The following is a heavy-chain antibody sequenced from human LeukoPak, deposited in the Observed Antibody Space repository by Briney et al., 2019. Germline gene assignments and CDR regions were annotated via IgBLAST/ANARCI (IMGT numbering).Heavy chain of an antibody. J-gene: IGHJ4*02. V-gene: IGHV1-69*05. CDR3: ARGERGSGWYKSRPNYYFDY. CDR2: IIPIFGTA. CDR1: GGTFSSYA. D-gene: IGHD6-13*01. Sequence: PVKVSCKASGGTFSSYAISWVRQAPGQGLEWMGGIIPIFGTANYAQKFQGRVTITTDESTSTAYMELSSLRSEDTAVYYCARGERGSGWYKSRPNYYFDYWGQGSLVTVSS.